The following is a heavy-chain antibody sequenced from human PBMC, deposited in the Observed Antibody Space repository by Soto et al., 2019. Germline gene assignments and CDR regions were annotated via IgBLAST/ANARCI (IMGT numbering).Heavy chain of an antibody. Sequence: EAQLLESGGELIQPGGSLRLSCAASGFTYSSHGMSWVRQAPGKGLEWIAGLSRGRGSTYYADSVKGRFTISRDNSKNTLDLIINSVRVEDTALYYCARDGQYRTDACDIWGQGTMVTVSS. J-gene: IGHJ3*02. CDR3: ARDGQYRTDACDI. V-gene: IGHV3-23*01. CDR2: LSRGRGST. D-gene: IGHD5-12*01. CDR1: GFTYSSHG.